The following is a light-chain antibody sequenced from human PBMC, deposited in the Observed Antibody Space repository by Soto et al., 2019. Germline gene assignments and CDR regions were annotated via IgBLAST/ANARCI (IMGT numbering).Light chain of an antibody. V-gene: IGKV3-20*01. CDR2: GAS. CDR3: QQYVSPPIT. J-gene: IGKJ5*01. CDR1: QSVSSSY. Sequence: EIVLTQSPGTLSSSPGERATLSCRASQSVSSSYLAWYQQKPGQPPRLLIYGASSRATGIPDRFSGSGSGTDFTLTISRLDPEDFVVYYCQQYVSPPITFGQGTRLEIK.